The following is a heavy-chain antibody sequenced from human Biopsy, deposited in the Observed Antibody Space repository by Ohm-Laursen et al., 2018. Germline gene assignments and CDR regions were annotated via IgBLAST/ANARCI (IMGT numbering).Heavy chain of an antibody. J-gene: IGHJ4*02. CDR3: ARRTWDN. Sequence: AASVKVSCKASGYTFIDNYIQWVRQAPGQGLEWMGWINPNSGGTKYAQKFQGRVTMAEDTSINTVHMELRNLRSDDTAVYYCARRTWDNWGLGTLITVSS. CDR1: GYTFIDNY. V-gene: IGHV1-2*02. CDR2: INPNSGGT.